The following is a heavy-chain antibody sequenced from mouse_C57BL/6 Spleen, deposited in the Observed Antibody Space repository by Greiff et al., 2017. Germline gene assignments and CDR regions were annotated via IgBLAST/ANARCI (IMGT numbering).Heavy chain of an antibody. CDR1: GYAFSSSW. CDR2: IYPGDGDT. V-gene: IGHV1-82*01. CDR3: ARAITTVVADGYYFDY. D-gene: IGHD1-1*01. Sequence: QVQLKESGPELVKPGASVKISCKASGYAFSSSWMNWVKQRPGKGLEGIGRIYPGDGDTNYNGKFKGKATLTADKSSSTAYMQLSSLTSEDSAVYFCARAITTVVADGYYFDYWGQGTTLTVSS. J-gene: IGHJ2*01.